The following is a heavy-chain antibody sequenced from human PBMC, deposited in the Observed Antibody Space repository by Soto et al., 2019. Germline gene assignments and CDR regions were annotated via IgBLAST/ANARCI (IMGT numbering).Heavy chain of an antibody. J-gene: IGHJ4*02. D-gene: IGHD1-1*01. CDR1: GFTFSSYA. Sequence: EVPLLESGGGLVQPGGSLRLSCAASGFTFSSYAMSWVRQAPGKGLELVSTISGSVGSTYYADSVKGRFTISRDSSKNTLYLQMNSLRAEDTAVYYCAKGAAGGFYNALDYWGQGTLVTVSS. CDR3: AKGAAGGFYNALDY. CDR2: ISGSVGST. V-gene: IGHV3-23*01.